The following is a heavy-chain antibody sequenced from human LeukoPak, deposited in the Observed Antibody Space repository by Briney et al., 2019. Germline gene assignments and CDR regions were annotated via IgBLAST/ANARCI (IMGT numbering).Heavy chain of an antibody. CDR1: GYTFTGYY. CDR3: ARGYCSSTSCYPLYAFDI. Sequence: GASVKVSCKASGYTFTGYYMHWVRQAPGQGLEWMGGIIPIFGTANYAQKFQGRVTITTDESTSTAYMELSSLRSEDTAVYYCARGYCSSTSCYPLYAFDIWGQGTMVTVSS. D-gene: IGHD2-2*01. CDR2: IIPIFGTA. V-gene: IGHV1-69*05. J-gene: IGHJ3*02.